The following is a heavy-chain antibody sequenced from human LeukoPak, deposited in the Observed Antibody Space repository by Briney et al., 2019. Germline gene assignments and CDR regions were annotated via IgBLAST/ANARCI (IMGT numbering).Heavy chain of an antibody. J-gene: IGHJ4*02. CDR3: ARFALSSSLDY. V-gene: IGHV5-51*01. D-gene: IGHD6-13*01. CDR1: GYSFTSYW. CDR2: IYPGYSDT. Sequence: PGESLKISCKGSGYSFTSYWIGWVRQMPGKGLEWMGIIYPGYSDTRYSPSFQGQVTFSVDTSTSTVYLQWSSLKASDTAIYYCARFALSSSLDYWGQGTLVTVSP.